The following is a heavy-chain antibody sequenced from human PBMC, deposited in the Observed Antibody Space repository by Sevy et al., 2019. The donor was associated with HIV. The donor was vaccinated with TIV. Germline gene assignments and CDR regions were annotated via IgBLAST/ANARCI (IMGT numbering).Heavy chain of an antibody. CDR1: GFTFSVSA. V-gene: IGHV3-73*01. J-gene: IGHJ4*02. Sequence: GGSLRLSCAASGFTFSVSAMHWVRQASGKGLEWVGRIRSKTNTYATEYAASMKGRFTISRDDSNRTAYLQMNSLKTEETAVYYCTTASSDWSLYDHWGQGTLVTVS. CDR2: IRSKTNTYAT. D-gene: IGHD3-9*01. CDR3: TTASSDWSLYDH.